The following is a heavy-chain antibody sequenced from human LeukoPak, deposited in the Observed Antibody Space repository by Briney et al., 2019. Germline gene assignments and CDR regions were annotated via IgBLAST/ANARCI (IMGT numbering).Heavy chain of an antibody. CDR1: GFTFSSYA. D-gene: IGHD5-24*01. V-gene: IGHV3-23*01. Sequence: GGSLRLSCAASGFTFSSYAMSWVGQAPGKGLEWVSAISGSGGSTYYADSVKGRFTISRDNSKNTLYLQMNSLRAEDTAVYYCAKDLLEMATHAGYYFDYWGQGTLVTVSS. J-gene: IGHJ4*02. CDR3: AKDLLEMATHAGYYFDY. CDR2: ISGSGGST.